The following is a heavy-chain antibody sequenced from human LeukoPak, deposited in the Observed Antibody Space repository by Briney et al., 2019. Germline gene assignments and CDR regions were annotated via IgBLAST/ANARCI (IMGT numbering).Heavy chain of an antibody. CDR3: ASTNRLDY. D-gene: IGHD2/OR15-2a*01. J-gene: IGHJ4*02. Sequence: GGSLRLSCAASGFTLGSYWMHWVRQAPGKGLVWVSRINSDGSSTSYADSVKGRFSISRDNAKNTLYLQMNSLRVEDTAVYYCASTNRLDYWGQGTLVTVSS. V-gene: IGHV3-74*01. CDR1: GFTLGSYW. CDR2: INSDGSST.